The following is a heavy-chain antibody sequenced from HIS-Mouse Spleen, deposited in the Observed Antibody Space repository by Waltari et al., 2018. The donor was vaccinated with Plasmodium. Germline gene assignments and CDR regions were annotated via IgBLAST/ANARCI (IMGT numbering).Heavy chain of an antibody. D-gene: IGHD6-13*01. CDR3: ARDLAAAGHFDY. J-gene: IGHJ4*02. V-gene: IGHV1-2*02. CDR1: GYTFTGYS. Sequence: QVQLVQSGAEVKKPGASVKVSCKASGYTFTGYSMHWVRQAPGQGLEWMGWINPNSGGTNDEQKVKGRGTMTRDTSSSTAYMELSRLRSDDTAVYYCARDLAAAGHFDYWGQGTLVTVSS. CDR2: INPNSGGT.